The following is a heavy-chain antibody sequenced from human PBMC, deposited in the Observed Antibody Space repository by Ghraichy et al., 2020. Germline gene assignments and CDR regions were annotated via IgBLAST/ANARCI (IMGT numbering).Heavy chain of an antibody. V-gene: IGHV3-30*18. CDR1: GFTFSNYG. J-gene: IGHJ4*02. CDR3: AKERSFFDSTNYWEK. CDR2: ISYDGRNK. Sequence: GGSLRLSCAAAGFTFSNYGMHWVRQAPGKGLEWLGVISYDGRNKNYADSVKGRFTFSRDSSNNTLYLQTTSLRAEDTAFYYCAKERSFFDSTNYWEKWGPGTLVTVSS. D-gene: IGHD2/OR15-2a*01.